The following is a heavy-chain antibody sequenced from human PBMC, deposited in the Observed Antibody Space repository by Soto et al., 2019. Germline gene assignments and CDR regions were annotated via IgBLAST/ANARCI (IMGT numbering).Heavy chain of an antibody. V-gene: IGHV2-5*02. D-gene: IGHD3-9*01. CDR3: AHSHSPQSLGWLDIPYVY. Sequence: ESGPTLVNPTQTLTLTCTFSGFSLSTSGVGVGWIRQPPGKALEWLALIYWDDDKRYSPSLKSRLTITKDTSKNQVVLTMANMDPVDTATYYCAHSHSPQSLGWLDIPYVYWGQGTLVSVSS. CDR2: IYWDDDK. J-gene: IGHJ4*02. CDR1: GFSLSTSGVG.